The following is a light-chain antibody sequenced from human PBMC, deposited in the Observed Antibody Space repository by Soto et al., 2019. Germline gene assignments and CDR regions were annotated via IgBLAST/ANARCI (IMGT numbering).Light chain of an antibody. Sequence: QSVLTQHASVSGSPGQSITISCTGTSSDVGTYNLVSWYQQEPGKAPKLMIFEGSKRPSGVSNRFSGSKSGNTASLTISGLQAEDEADYYCCSYAGSSTLVFGTGTKVTVL. CDR2: EGS. CDR1: SSDVGTYNL. V-gene: IGLV2-23*01. J-gene: IGLJ1*01. CDR3: CSYAGSSTLV.